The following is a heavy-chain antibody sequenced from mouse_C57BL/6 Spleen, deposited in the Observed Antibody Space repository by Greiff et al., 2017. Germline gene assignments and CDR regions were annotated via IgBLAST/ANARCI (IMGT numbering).Heavy chain of an antibody. V-gene: IGHV5-4*03. Sequence: EVKLVESGGGLVKPGGSLKLSCAASGFTFSSYAMSWVRQTPEKRLEWVATISDGGSSTYYPDNVKGRFTISRDNAKNNRYLQMSHLKSEDTAMYYCARAHYYGSPWFAYWGQGTLVTVSA. D-gene: IGHD1-1*01. CDR2: ISDGGSST. CDR3: ARAHYYGSPWFAY. CDR1: GFTFSSYA. J-gene: IGHJ3*01.